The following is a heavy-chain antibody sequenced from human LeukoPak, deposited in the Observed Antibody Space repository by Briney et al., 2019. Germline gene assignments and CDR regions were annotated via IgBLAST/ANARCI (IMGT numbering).Heavy chain of an antibody. CDR1: GYTFTGYY. CDR2: INPNSGGT. V-gene: IGHV1-2*02. D-gene: IGHD3-9*01. Sequence: GASVKVSCKASGYTFTGYYMHWVRQAPGQGLEWMGWINPNSGGTNYAQKFQGRVTMTRDTAISTAYMELSRLRSDDTAVYYCARDQRGTYYDILTGYDYWGQGTLVTVSS. J-gene: IGHJ4*02. CDR3: ARDQRGTYYDILTGYDY.